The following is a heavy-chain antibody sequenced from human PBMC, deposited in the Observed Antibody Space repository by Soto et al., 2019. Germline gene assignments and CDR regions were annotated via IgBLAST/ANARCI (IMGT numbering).Heavy chain of an antibody. CDR3: ARDCGGDCYSSFDY. CDR2: IYYSGSS. CDR1: GGSITSSEYY. Sequence: SETLSLTCTVSGGSITSSEYYWAWIRQPPGKGLQFVGTIYYSGSSYSNPSLKSRLSMSVDTSKNQFSLTMKSVTAADTAVYYCARDCGGDCYSSFDYWGQGTLVTVSS. D-gene: IGHD2-21*02. J-gene: IGHJ4*02. V-gene: IGHV4-39*02.